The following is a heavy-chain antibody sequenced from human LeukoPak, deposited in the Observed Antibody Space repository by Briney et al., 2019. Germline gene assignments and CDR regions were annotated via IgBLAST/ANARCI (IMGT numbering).Heavy chain of an antibody. CDR3: ARWDSDNRYFDL. CDR1: GGTFSSYA. CDR2: IIPILGIA. J-gene: IGHJ2*01. Sequence: ASVKVSCKASGGTFSSYAISWVRQAPGQGLEWMGRIIPILGIANYAQKFQGRVTITADKSTSTAYMELSSLRSEDTAVYYCARWDSDNRYFDLWGRGTLVTVSS. V-gene: IGHV1-69*04. D-gene: IGHD1-26*01.